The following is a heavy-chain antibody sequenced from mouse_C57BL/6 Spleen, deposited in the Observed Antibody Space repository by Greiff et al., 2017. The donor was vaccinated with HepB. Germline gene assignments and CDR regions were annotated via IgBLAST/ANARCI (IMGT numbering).Heavy chain of an antibody. V-gene: IGHV5-9*01. J-gene: IGHJ3*01. Sequence: EVKVVESGGGLVKPGGSLKLSCASSGFTFSSYTMSWVRQTPEKRLEWVATISGGGGNTYYPDSVKGRFTISRDNAKNTLYLQMSSLRSEDTALYYCARHGDGYYLDWFAYWGQGTLVTVSA. D-gene: IGHD2-3*01. CDR2: ISGGGGNT. CDR1: GFTFSSYT. CDR3: ARHGDGYYLDWFAY.